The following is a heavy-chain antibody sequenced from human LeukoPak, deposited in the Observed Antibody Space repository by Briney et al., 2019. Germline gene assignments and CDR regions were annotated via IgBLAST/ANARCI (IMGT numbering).Heavy chain of an antibody. D-gene: IGHD3-10*01. CDR3: ARDILWFGEHYYGMDV. J-gene: IGHJ6*04. CDR1: GYAFTSYG. Sequence: ASVKVSCKASGYAFTSYGISWVRQAPGQGLEWMGRISAYNGNTNYAQKLQGRVTITTDTSTSTAYMELRSLRSDDTAVYYCARDILWFGEHYYGMDVWGKGTTVTVSS. V-gene: IGHV1-18*04. CDR2: ISAYNGNT.